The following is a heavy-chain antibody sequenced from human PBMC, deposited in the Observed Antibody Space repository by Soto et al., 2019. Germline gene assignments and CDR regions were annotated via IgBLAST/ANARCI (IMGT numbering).Heavy chain of an antibody. Sequence: LRLSCVASGFTFSSYDMYWVRQVTGKGLEWVSFIDTSGATYYPGSVKGRFTLSRENAKNSVYLQMNSLRAGDTAVYYCARAMNTVSTFYGMDVWGQGTTVTVYS. CDR2: IDTSGAT. J-gene: IGHJ6*02. V-gene: IGHV3-13*01. CDR3: ARAMNTVSTFYGMDV. CDR1: GFTFSSYD. D-gene: IGHD4-4*01.